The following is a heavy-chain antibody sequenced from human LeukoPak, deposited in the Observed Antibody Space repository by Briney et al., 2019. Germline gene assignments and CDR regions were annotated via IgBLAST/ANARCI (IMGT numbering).Heavy chain of an antibody. Sequence: PSETLSLTCTVSGGSISSYYWSWIRQPPGKGLEWIGYIYYSGSTNYNPSLKSRVTISVDTSKNQFSLKLSSVTAADTAVYYCAREAYDSSGFVAFDIWGQGTMVTVSS. V-gene: IGHV4-59*01. D-gene: IGHD3-22*01. CDR3: AREAYDSSGFVAFDI. J-gene: IGHJ3*02. CDR1: GGSISSYY. CDR2: IYYSGST.